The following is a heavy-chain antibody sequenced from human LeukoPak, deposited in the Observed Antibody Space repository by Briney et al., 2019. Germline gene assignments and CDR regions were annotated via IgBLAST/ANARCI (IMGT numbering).Heavy chain of an antibody. V-gene: IGHV4-30-4*08. Sequence: SETLSLTCTVSGGSISSGDYYWSWIRQPPGKGLEWIGYIYYSESAYYNPSLMSRLTISIDTSKNQFSLKLSSVTAADTAVYYCARGRKRFLEWLLYPRAFDIWGQGTMVTVSS. CDR3: ARGRKRFLEWLLYPRAFDI. CDR1: GGSISSGDYY. CDR2: IYYSESA. J-gene: IGHJ3*02. D-gene: IGHD3-3*01.